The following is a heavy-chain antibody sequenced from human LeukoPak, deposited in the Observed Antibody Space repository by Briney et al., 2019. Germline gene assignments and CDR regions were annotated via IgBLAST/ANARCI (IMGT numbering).Heavy chain of an antibody. Sequence: SETLSLTCTVSGGFISGYYWSWVRQPPGKGLEFIGHIYYSGATAYNPSLRSRLTMSVDTSKHQFSLRLSSVTAADTAVYYCASYHCTSGTCQHLDYWGQGTLVTVSS. J-gene: IGHJ4*02. CDR3: ASYHCTSGTCQHLDY. CDR2: IYYSGAT. CDR1: GGFISGYY. V-gene: IGHV4-59*01. D-gene: IGHD2-8*01.